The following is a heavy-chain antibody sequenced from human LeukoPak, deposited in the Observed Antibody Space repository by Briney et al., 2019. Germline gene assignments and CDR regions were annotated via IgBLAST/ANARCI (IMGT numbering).Heavy chain of an antibody. Sequence: TLSLMCTVSGDSIRSGGYYWRWIPQHPGKGLEWIGYIYYSGSTYYNPSLKSRVTISVDTSKNQFSLKLSSVTAADTAVYYCARGEWLRLRGNNWFDPWGQGTLVSVSS. CDR3: ARGEWLRLRGNNWFDP. D-gene: IGHD5-12*01. J-gene: IGHJ5*02. CDR1: GDSIRSGGYY. CDR2: IYYSGST. V-gene: IGHV4-31*03.